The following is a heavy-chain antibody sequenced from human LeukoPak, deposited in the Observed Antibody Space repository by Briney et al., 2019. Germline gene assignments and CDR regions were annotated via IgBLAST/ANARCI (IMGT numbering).Heavy chain of an antibody. CDR1: GFTFSSYW. V-gene: IGHV3-7*01. CDR3: ARVSIVVVPAAMYYGMDV. Sequence: TGGSLRLSCAASGFTFSSYWMSWVRQAPGMGLEWVANIKQDGSEKYYVDSVKGRFTISRDNAKNSLYLQMNSLRAEDTAVYYCARVSIVVVPAAMYYGMDVWGQGTTVTVSS. J-gene: IGHJ6*02. CDR2: IKQDGSEK. D-gene: IGHD2-2*01.